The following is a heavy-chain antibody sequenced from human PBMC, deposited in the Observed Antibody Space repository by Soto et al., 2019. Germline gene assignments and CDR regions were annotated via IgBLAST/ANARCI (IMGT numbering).Heavy chain of an antibody. CDR3: AREYDFGVVMVPFDY. CDR2: ISYDGSNK. J-gene: IGHJ4*02. V-gene: IGHV3-30-3*01. Sequence: GGSLRLSCAASGFTFSSYAMHWVRQAPGKGLEWVAVISYDGSNKYYADSVKGRFTISRDNSKNTLYLQMNSLRAEDTAVYYCAREYDFGVVMVPFDYWGQGTLVTVSS. CDR1: GFTFSSYA. D-gene: IGHD3-3*01.